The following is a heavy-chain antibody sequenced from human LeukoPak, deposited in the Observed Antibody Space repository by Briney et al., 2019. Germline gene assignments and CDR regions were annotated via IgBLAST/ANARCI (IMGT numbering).Heavy chain of an antibody. Sequence: PSETLSLTCTVSGGSISSGGYYWSWIRQPPGKGLEWIGYIYHSGSTYYNPSLKSRVTISVDRSKNQFSLKLSSVTAADTAVYYCARADSSSWYVNWFDPWGQGTLVTVSS. CDR2: IYHSGST. D-gene: IGHD6-13*01. CDR1: GGSISSGGYY. V-gene: IGHV4-30-2*01. CDR3: ARADSSSWYVNWFDP. J-gene: IGHJ5*02.